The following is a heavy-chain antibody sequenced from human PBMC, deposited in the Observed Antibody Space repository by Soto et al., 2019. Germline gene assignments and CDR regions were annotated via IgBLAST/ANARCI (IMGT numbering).Heavy chain of an antibody. D-gene: IGHD6-25*01. CDR3: AYGSSSAWIDY. J-gene: IGHJ4*02. CDR2: AYFSGGNT. V-gene: IGHV4-39*01. Sequence: SETLSLTCSVSGDSMRGYHFYWGWIRQAPGKGLEWIGSAYFSGGNTYYSPSLKSRVSIAVDMSKNEFSLRLTSLTAADTAVYFCAYGSSSAWIDYWGQGTLVTVSS. CDR1: GDSMRGYHFY.